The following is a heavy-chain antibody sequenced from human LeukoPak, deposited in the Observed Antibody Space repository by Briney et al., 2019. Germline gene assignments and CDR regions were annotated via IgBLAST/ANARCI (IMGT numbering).Heavy chain of an antibody. V-gene: IGHV4-4*07. Sequence: PETLSLTCTVSGGSISSYYWSWIRQPAGKGLEWIGRIYTGGSTNYNPSLKSRVTMSVDTSKNQFSLKLSSVTAADTAVYYCARESTYSSSWYEEIFFDYWGQGTLVTVSS. CDR1: GGSISSYY. D-gene: IGHD6-13*01. J-gene: IGHJ4*02. CDR3: ARESTYSSSWYEEIFFDY. CDR2: IYTGGST.